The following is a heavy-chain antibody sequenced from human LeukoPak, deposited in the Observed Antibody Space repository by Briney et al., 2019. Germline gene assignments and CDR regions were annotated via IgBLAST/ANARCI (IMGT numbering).Heavy chain of an antibody. CDR2: ISSSSSYI. J-gene: IGHJ4*02. Sequence: GGSLRLSCAASGFTFSSYSMNWVRQAPGKGLEWVPSISSSSSYIYYADSVKGRFTISRDNAKNSLYLQMNSLRAEDTAVYYCARGTRGGYYYDSSGYSEWDYWGQGTLVTVSS. D-gene: IGHD3-22*01. CDR1: GFTFSSYS. V-gene: IGHV3-21*01. CDR3: ARGTRGGYYYDSSGYSEWDY.